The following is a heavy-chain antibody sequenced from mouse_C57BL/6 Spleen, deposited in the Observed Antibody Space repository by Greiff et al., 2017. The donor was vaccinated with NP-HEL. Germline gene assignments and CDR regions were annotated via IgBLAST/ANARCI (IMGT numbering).Heavy chain of an antibody. CDR1: GYTFTSYW. CDR2: IDPSDSYT. D-gene: IGHD1-1*01. Sequence: QVQLQQPGAELVKPGASVKLSCKASGYTFTSYWMQWVKQRPGQGLEWIGEIDPSDSYTNYNQKFKGKATLTVDTSSSTAYMQLSSLTSEDSAVYYCARKGSYFDYWGQGTTLTVSS. CDR3: ARKGSYFDY. J-gene: IGHJ2*01. V-gene: IGHV1-50*01.